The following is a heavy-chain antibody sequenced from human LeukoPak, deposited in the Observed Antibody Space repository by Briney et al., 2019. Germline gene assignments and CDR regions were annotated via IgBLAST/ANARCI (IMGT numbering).Heavy chain of an antibody. Sequence: GASVKVSCKASGYTFTGYHIHWVRQAPGRGLEYMGWISANNGNTNYAHKFQGRVTMTTETSTTTAYMELRSLTSDDTAVYYCARKPTGWPFDYWGQGTLVTVSS. CDR1: GYTFTGYH. CDR2: ISANNGNT. V-gene: IGHV1-18*04. CDR3: ARKPTGWPFDY. D-gene: IGHD6-19*01. J-gene: IGHJ4*02.